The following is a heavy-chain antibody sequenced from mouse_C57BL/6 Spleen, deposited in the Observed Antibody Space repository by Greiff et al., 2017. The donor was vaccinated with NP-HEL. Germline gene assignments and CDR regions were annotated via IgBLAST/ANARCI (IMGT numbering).Heavy chain of an antibody. J-gene: IGHJ2*01. CDR1: GYTFTSYW. CDR3: ARERRTMITTDYFDY. Sequence: QVQLQQPGAELVKPGASVKLSCKASGYTFTSYWMHWVKQRPGRGLEWIGRIDPNSGGTKYNEKFKSKATLTVDKPSSTAYMQLSSLTSEDSAVYYCARERRTMITTDYFDYWGQGTTLTVSS. D-gene: IGHD2-4*01. V-gene: IGHV1-72*01. CDR2: IDPNSGGT.